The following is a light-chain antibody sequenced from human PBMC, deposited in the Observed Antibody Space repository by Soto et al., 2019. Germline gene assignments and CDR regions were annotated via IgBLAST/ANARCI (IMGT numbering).Light chain of an antibody. V-gene: IGLV2-11*01. CDR1: SSDVGGYNY. Sequence: QSALTQPRSVSGSPGQSVTISCTGTSSDVGGYNYVSWYQQHPGKAPKLMIYDVSMRPSGVPDRFSGSKSGNTASLTISGLKAEDEADYYCCAYAGKYIVIFGGGTKLTVL. J-gene: IGLJ2*01. CDR3: CAYAGKYIVI. CDR2: DVS.